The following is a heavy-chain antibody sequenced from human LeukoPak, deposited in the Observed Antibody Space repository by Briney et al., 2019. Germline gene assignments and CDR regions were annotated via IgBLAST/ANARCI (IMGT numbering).Heavy chain of an antibody. J-gene: IGHJ4*02. D-gene: IGHD2-2*01. CDR3: AREGGLGYCSTTSCALSN. V-gene: IGHV3-23*01. Sequence: GGSLRLSCAASGFTFSSYAMSWVRQAPGKGLEWVSALTGSGATTNYADSVKGRFTISRDNSKNTLYLQMNSLRPEDTVVYYCAREGGLGYCSTTSCALSNWGQGTLVTVSS. CDR2: LTGSGATT. CDR1: GFTFSSYA.